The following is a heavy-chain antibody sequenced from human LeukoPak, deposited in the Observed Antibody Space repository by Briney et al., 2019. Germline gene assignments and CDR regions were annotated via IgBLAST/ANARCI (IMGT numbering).Heavy chain of an antibody. D-gene: IGHD3-10*01. Sequence: SETLSLTCTVSGRSISSYYWSWIRQPPGKGLEWMGYIYYSGSTNYNPSLKSRVTISVDTSKNQFSLKLSSVTAADTAAYYCARYYYGSGSQEFDYWGQGTLVTVSS. J-gene: IGHJ4*02. CDR3: ARYYYGSGSQEFDY. V-gene: IGHV4-59*01. CDR1: GRSISSYY. CDR2: IYYSGST.